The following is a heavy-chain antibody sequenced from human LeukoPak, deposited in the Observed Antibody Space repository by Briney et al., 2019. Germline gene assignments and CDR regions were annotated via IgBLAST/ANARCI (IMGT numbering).Heavy chain of an antibody. V-gene: IGHV1-8*01. Sequence: ASVKVSCKASGYTFTSYDINWVRQATGQGLEWMGWMNPNSGNTGYAQKFQGRVTMTRNTSISTAYMELSSLRSEDTAVYYCARGLLGIAAAGTNYYYYMDVWGEGTTVTVSS. D-gene: IGHD6-13*01. CDR1: GYTFTSYD. CDR3: ARGLLGIAAAGTNYYYYMDV. CDR2: MNPNSGNT. J-gene: IGHJ6*03.